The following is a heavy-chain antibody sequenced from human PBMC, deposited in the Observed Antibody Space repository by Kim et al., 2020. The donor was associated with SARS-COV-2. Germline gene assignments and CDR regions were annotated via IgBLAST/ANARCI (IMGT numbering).Heavy chain of an antibody. J-gene: IGHJ5*02. CDR1: GGSISSGSYY. CDR2: IYTSGST. D-gene: IGHD1-7*01. V-gene: IGHV4-61*02. Sequence: SETLSLTCTVSGGSISSGSYYWSWIRQPAGKGLEWIGRIYTSGSTNYNPSLKSRVTISVDTSKNQFSLKLSSVTAADTAVYYCAREGGELELPHSTGWFDPWGQGTLVTVSS. CDR3: AREGGELELPHSTGWFDP.